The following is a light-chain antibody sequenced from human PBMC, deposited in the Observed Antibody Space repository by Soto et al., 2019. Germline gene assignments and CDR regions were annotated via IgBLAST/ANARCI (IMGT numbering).Light chain of an antibody. Sequence: FVLTQSPGTLSLSPVEIATLSCMASQTVRNNYLAWYQQKPGQAPRLLIYDASSRATGIPDRFSGGGSGTDFTLTISRLEPEDFAVYYCQQYGSSPPRTFGQGTKVDIK. V-gene: IGKV3-20*01. CDR3: QQYGSSPPRT. CDR1: QTVRNNY. J-gene: IGKJ1*01. CDR2: DAS.